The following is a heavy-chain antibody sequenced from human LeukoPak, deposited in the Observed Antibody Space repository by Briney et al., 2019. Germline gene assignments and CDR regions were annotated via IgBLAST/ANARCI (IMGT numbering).Heavy chain of an antibody. J-gene: IGHJ4*02. CDR3: ARGEVGATTGNFDY. D-gene: IGHD1-26*01. CDR2: INPNSGGT. Sequence: ASVKVSCKASGYTFTGYYMHWVRQAPGQGLEWMGWINPNSGGTNYAQKFQGRVTMTRDTSISTAYMELSRLRSDDTAVYYCARGEVGATTGNFDYWGQGTLVTVSS. CDR1: GYTFTGYY. V-gene: IGHV1-2*02.